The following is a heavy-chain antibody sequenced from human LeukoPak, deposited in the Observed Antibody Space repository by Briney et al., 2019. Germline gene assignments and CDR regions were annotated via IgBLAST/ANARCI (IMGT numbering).Heavy chain of an antibody. CDR2: ISSSSSYI. CDR3: ASFGGPNEEDRLEYFQH. J-gene: IGHJ1*01. CDR1: GFTFSSYS. Sequence: GGSLRLSCAASGFTFSSYSMNWVRQAPGKGLEWVSSISSSSSYIYYADSVKGRFTISRDNAKNSLYLQMNSLRAEDTAVYYCASFGGPNEEDRLEYFQHWGQGTLVTVSS. V-gene: IGHV3-21*01. D-gene: IGHD3-16*01.